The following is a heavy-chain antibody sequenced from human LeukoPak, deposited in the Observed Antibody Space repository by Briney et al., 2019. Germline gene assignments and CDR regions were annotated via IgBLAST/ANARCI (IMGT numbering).Heavy chain of an antibody. Sequence: ASVTVSCKASGYTFTGYYMHWVRQAPGQGLEWMGWINPNSGGTNYAQKFQGRVTMTRDTSISTAYMELSRLRSDDTAVYYCARDGYYDSSGHLFGYWGQGTLVTVSS. D-gene: IGHD3-22*01. CDR2: INPNSGGT. CDR3: ARDGYYDSSGHLFGY. J-gene: IGHJ4*02. CDR1: GYTFTGYY. V-gene: IGHV1-2*02.